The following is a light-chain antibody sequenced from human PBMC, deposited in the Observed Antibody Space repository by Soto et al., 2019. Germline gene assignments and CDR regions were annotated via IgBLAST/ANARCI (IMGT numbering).Light chain of an antibody. V-gene: IGKV3-20*01. CDR1: QTVNNNY. CDR2: GAS. CDR3: QQDGSSRPT. J-gene: IGKJ4*01. Sequence: ELVLTQSPGTLSLSPGERATLSCRASQTVNNNYLAWYQQIPGQAPRLLIYGASGRATGTPDRFSGSASGTDFTLTIRRLEPEDFAWYYCQQDGSSRPTVGGGTEA.